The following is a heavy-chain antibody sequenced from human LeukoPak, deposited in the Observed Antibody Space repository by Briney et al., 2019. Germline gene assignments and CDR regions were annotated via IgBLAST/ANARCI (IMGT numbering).Heavy chain of an antibody. V-gene: IGHV4-59*08. CDR2: IYYSGST. Sequence: SETLSLTCTVSGGSISSYYWSWIRQPPGKELEWIGYIYYSGSTNYNPSLKSRVTISVDTSKNQFSLKLSSVTAADTAVYYCARFTPGDYVFDYWGQGTLVTVSS. D-gene: IGHD4-17*01. CDR1: GGSISSYY. J-gene: IGHJ4*02. CDR3: ARFTPGDYVFDY.